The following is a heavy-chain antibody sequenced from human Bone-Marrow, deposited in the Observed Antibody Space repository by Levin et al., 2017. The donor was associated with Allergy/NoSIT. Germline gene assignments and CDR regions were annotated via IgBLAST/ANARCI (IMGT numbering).Heavy chain of an antibody. Sequence: TGGSLRLSCVGRGFTFNIEAMSWVRQAPGKGLEWVASSGSSTLYADSVRGRFTISRDDSKNTVFLQMDSLRPEDTAVYYCSKEDWSDGPGLYFNYWGQGSLVTVSS. D-gene: IGHD1-1*01. CDR1: GFTFNIEA. V-gene: IGHV3-23*05. CDR2: SGSST. J-gene: IGHJ4*02. CDR3: SKEDWSDGPGLYFNY.